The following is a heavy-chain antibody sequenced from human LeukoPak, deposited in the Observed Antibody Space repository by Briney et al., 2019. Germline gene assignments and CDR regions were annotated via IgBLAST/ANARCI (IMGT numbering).Heavy chain of an antibody. CDR1: GGTFSSYA. V-gene: IGHV1-69*04. CDR3: ARDFSEGEGGTGFDY. Sequence: SVKVSCKASGGTFSSYAISWVRQAPGQGLEWMGRIISILGIANYAQEFQGRVTITADKSTSTAYMELSSLRSEDTAVYYCARDFSEGEGGTGFDYWGQGTLVTVSS. D-gene: IGHD3-10*01. J-gene: IGHJ4*02. CDR2: IISILGIA.